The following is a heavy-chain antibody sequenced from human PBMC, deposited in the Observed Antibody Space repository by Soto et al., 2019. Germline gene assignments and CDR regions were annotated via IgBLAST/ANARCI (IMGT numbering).Heavy chain of an antibody. CDR1: GFTFSSYS. CDR2: ISSSSSTI. D-gene: IGHD3-10*01. Sequence: PGGSLRLSCAASGFTFSSYSMNWVRQAPGKGLEWVSYISSSSSTIYHADSVKGRFTISRDNAKNSLYLQMNSLRDEDTAVYYCAVIRTSYYYYGMDVWGQGTTVTVSS. V-gene: IGHV3-48*02. J-gene: IGHJ6*02. CDR3: AVIRTSYYYYGMDV.